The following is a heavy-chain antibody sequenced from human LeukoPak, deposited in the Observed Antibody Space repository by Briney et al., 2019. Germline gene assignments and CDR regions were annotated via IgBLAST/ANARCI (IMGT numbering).Heavy chain of an antibody. CDR2: VSRNGNT. J-gene: IGHJ4*02. CDR3: ATVSCSGSCHAAH. D-gene: IGHD3-22*01. CDR1: RYSINNDYY. V-gene: IGHV4-38-2*02. Sequence: SETLSLTCTVSRYSINNDYYWGWIRQSPGKGLEWIGSVSRNGNTYYNPSLKSRVIVSRDTSNNQVSLKLRSVAAADTAVYYCATVSCSGSCHAAHWGQGNPGHRLL.